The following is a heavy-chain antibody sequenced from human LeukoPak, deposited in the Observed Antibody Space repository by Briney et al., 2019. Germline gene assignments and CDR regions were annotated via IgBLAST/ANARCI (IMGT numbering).Heavy chain of an antibody. Sequence: ASETLSLTCTVSAYSISSGYFWGWIRQPPGKGLEWIGEIYHSGSTNYNPSLKSRVTISVDKSKNQFSLKLSSVTAADTAVYYCARVANYYGSRSYYNALDYWGQGTLVTVSS. V-gene: IGHV4-38-2*02. CDR2: IYHSGST. J-gene: IGHJ4*02. D-gene: IGHD3-10*01. CDR1: AYSISSGYF. CDR3: ARVANYYGSRSYYNALDY.